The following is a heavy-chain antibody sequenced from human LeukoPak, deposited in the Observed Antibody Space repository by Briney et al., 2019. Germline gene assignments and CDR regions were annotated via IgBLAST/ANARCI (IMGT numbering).Heavy chain of an antibody. J-gene: IGHJ4*02. D-gene: IGHD2-15*01. V-gene: IGHV3-74*01. CDR1: GFTFSSYW. CDR3: ARDMSGVVVEDY. CDR2: INTDGSST. Sequence: PGGSLRLSCAASGFTFSSYWMHWVRQAPGKGLVWVSRINTDGSSTSYADSVKGRSTISRDNAKNTLYLQMNSLRAEDTAVYYCARDMSGVVVEDYWGQGTLVTVPS.